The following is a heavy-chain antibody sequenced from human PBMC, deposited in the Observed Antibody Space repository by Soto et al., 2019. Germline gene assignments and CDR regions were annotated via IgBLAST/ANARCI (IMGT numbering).Heavy chain of an antibody. CDR1: GLTFSGHW. V-gene: IGHV3-7*03. CDR3: TSRPSGMTYHAVFDF. D-gene: IGHD2-21*02. CDR2: IKPDGSET. J-gene: IGHJ4*02. Sequence: PGGSLRLSCAASGLTFSGHWMTWVRQTPGEGLQWVAAIKPDGSETFYVDSVKGRFTISRDNARNSLFLQMDRLRAEDTAVYYCTSRPSGMTYHAVFDFWGQGTLVTVSS.